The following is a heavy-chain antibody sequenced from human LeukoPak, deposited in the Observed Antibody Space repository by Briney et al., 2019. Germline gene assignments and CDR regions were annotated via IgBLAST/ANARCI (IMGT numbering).Heavy chain of an antibody. J-gene: IGHJ4*02. V-gene: IGHV3-21*01. CDR3: AREEWLVRGGLDY. CDR1: GFTFSSYS. D-gene: IGHD6-19*01. CDR2: ISSSSSYI. Sequence: PGGSLRLSCAASGFTFSSYSMNWVRQAPGKGLEWVSSISSSSSYIYYADSVKGRFTISRDNAKNSLYLQMNSLRAEDTAVYYCAREEWLVRGGLDYWGQGTLVTVSS.